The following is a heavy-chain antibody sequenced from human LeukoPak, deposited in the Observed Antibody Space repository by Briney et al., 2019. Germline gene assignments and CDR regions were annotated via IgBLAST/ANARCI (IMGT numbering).Heavy chain of an antibody. CDR3: AKDGGVLTVAGPGLYWYFDL. D-gene: IGHD6-19*01. Sequence: GGSLGLSCAASGFTFGSYGIHWVRQAPGKGLEWVAVISYDGSNKYYADSVKGRFSVSRDNSKNTLYLQMNSLRAEDTAVYYCAKDGGVLTVAGPGLYWYFDLWGRGTLVTVPS. J-gene: IGHJ2*01. CDR2: ISYDGSNK. CDR1: GFTFGSYG. V-gene: IGHV3-30*18.